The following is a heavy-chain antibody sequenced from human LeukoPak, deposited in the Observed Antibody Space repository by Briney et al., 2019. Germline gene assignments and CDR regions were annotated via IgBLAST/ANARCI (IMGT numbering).Heavy chain of an antibody. CDR3: AREAYGSGSYYGRLFDP. J-gene: IGHJ5*02. CDR2: IYTSGST. D-gene: IGHD3-10*01. Sequence: SQTLSLTCTVSGGSISSGSYYWSWIRQPAGKGLEWIGRIYTSGSTNYNPSLKSRVTISVDTSKNQFSLKLSSVTAADTAVCYCAREAYGSGSYYGRLFDPWGQGTLVTVSS. CDR1: GGSISSGSYY. V-gene: IGHV4-61*02.